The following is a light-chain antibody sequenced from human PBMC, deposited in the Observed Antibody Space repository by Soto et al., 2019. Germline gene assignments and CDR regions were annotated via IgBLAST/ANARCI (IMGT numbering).Light chain of an antibody. CDR1: QDISNY. V-gene: IGKV1-33*01. CDR3: QQNDDLLT. J-gene: IGKJ4*02. CDR2: DAS. Sequence: DIQMTQSPSSLSASVGDRVTITCLASQDISNYVSWHQQKPGTAPKLLIYDASNLETGVPSRFSGGGSGTNFTFTISGLQPDDVATYYCQQNDDLLTFGGGTKVEIK.